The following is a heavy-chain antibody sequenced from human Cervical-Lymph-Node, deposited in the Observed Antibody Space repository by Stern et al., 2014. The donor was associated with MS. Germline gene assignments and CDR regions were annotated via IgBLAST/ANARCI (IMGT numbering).Heavy chain of an antibody. V-gene: IGHV1-24*01. CDR2: FEPEDGEA. J-gene: IGHJ4*02. CDR1: GHPLREFA. CDR3: ATDRGVK. Sequence: QVQLVQSGAEAKKTGASVTVPCNVAGHPLREFAMHRLRHLPTRGLKWMGQFEPEDGEAVYAQQFHGKLTMTEDTSTGTAYMTLTALRSQDTAVYYGATDRGVKWGPGTLVTVSS. D-gene: IGHD3-10*01.